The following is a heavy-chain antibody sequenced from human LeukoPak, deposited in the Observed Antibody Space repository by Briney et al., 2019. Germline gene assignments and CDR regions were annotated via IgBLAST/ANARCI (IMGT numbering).Heavy chain of an antibody. CDR2: ISGSGGST. CDR1: GFTFSSYA. J-gene: IGHJ1*01. V-gene: IGHV3-23*01. Sequence: PGGSLRLSCAASGFTFSSYAMSWVRQAPGKGLEWVSAISGSGGSTYYADSVKGRFTISRDNAKNSLYLQMNSLRAGDTAVYYCARDPLGAAGPKYTLRYFQHWGQGTLVTVSS. CDR3: ARDPLGAAGPKYTLRYFQH. D-gene: IGHD6-13*01.